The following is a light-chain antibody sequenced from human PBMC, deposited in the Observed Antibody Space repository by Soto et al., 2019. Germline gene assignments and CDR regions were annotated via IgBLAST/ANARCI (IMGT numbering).Light chain of an antibody. J-gene: IGKJ1*01. CDR1: QSVSSN. V-gene: IGKV3-15*01. Sequence: EIVMTQSPATLSVSPGESATLSCRASQSVSSNLAWYQQKPGQAPRLLIYGASTRATGIPARFSGSGSWTEFTLTISSLQSEDIAVYYCQQYNNWPKTFGQGTKVEIK. CDR2: GAS. CDR3: QQYNNWPKT.